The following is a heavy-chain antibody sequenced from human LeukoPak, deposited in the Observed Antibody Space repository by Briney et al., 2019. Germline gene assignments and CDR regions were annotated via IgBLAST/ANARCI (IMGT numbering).Heavy chain of an antibody. Sequence: GGSLRLSCAASGFTLSSYSMNWVRQGPGKGLVWVSRISGDGSITTYADSVKGRFTISRDYGKNTLYLQKSSLRAEDTAVYFCASGRPSGRGFIGYWGQGTLVTVSS. CDR2: ISGDGSIT. CDR1: GFTLSSYS. CDR3: ASGRPSGRGFIGY. D-gene: IGHD3-10*01. V-gene: IGHV3-74*01. J-gene: IGHJ4*02.